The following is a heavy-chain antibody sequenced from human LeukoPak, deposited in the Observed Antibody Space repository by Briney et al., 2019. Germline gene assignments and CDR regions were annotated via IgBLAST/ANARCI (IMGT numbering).Heavy chain of an antibody. Sequence: GASVKVSCKASGGTFSSYAISWARQAPGQGLEWMGGIIPIFGTANYAQKFQGRVTITADKSTSTAYMELSSLRSEDTAVYYCARPSSGWYKDYYYYMDVWGKGTTVTVSS. CDR2: IIPIFGTA. D-gene: IGHD6-19*01. CDR3: ARPSSGWYKDYYYYMDV. J-gene: IGHJ6*03. CDR1: GGTFSSYA. V-gene: IGHV1-69*06.